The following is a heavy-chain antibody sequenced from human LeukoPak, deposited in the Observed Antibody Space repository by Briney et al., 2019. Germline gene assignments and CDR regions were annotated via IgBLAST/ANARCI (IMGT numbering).Heavy chain of an antibody. CDR3: ARDHSNAYNWNDAGRVAFDI. CDR2: ISSSSSYI. Sequence: GGSLRLSCAASGFTFSSYSMNWVRQAPGKGLEWVSSISSSSSYIYYADSVKGRFTISRDNAKNSLYLQMNSLRAEDTAVYYCARDHSNAYNWNDAGRVAFDIWGQGTMVTVSS. CDR1: GFTFSSYS. V-gene: IGHV3-21*01. D-gene: IGHD1-20*01. J-gene: IGHJ3*02.